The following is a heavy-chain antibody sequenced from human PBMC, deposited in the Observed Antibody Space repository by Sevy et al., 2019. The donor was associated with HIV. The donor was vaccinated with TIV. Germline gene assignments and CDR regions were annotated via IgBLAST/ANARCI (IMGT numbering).Heavy chain of an antibody. D-gene: IGHD5-18*01. CDR2: ISSRGSHI. J-gene: IGHJ4*02. Sequence: GESLKISCAAPTFTFSDYYMTWIRQAPGKGLESVSYISSRGSHIYYADSVKGRFTISRDNAKNSLYLQMNSLRAEDTAVYYCARVRYNYGSYYFDYWGQGTLVTVSS. V-gene: IGHV3-11*01. CDR1: TFTFSDYY. CDR3: ARVRYNYGSYYFDY.